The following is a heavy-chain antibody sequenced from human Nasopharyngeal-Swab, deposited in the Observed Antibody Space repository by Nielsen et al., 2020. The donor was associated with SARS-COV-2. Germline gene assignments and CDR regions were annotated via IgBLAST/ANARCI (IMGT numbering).Heavy chain of an antibody. Sequence: WIRQPPGKGLEWVSGVSGSGGTTKYADSVKGRCTISRDNSKNKLYLQMHSLRVEDTAVYYCAKDRYCSGGACYFSGFDYWGLGTLVTVSS. D-gene: IGHD2-15*01. CDR2: VSGSGGTT. J-gene: IGHJ4*02. CDR3: AKDRYCSGGACYFSGFDY. V-gene: IGHV3-23*01.